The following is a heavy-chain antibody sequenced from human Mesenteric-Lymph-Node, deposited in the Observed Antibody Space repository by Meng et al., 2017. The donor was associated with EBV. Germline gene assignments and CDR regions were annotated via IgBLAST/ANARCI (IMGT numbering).Heavy chain of an antibody. V-gene: IGHV4-34*01. D-gene: IGHD3-16*02. J-gene: IGHJ4*02. CDR2: INHSGFS. Sequence: QQVGAGLLKPSETLSPNCAVYGGSFSGFYWTWIRQSPGRDLEWIGEINHSGFSKYNPSLKSRLTISLDTSKNQVSLTLGSVTAADTAVYYCARIRSIWGTYQNYYFDSWGQGTLVTVSS. CDR1: GGSFSGFY. CDR3: ARIRSIWGTYQNYYFDS.